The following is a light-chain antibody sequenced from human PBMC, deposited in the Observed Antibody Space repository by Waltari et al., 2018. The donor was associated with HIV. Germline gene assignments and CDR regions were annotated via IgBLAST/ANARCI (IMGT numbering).Light chain of an antibody. Sequence: DMEMTQFPDSLAVSLNERATINCKSSQSVLYSSNNKNYLAWYQQKPGQPPKLLIYWASTRESGVPDRFSGSGSGTSASLAISGLRSEDEADYYCATWDDNLSGWVFGGGTK. CDR1: QSVLYSSNNKNY. V-gene: IGKV4-1*01. CDR2: WAS. J-gene: IGKJ4*02. CDR3: ATWDDNLSGWV.